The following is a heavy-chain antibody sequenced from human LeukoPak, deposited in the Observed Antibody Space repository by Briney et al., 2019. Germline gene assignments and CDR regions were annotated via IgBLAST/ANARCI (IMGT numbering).Heavy chain of an antibody. J-gene: IGHJ3*02. CDR3: ARGNILAGFRGAFDI. CDR2: IYPGDSDI. V-gene: IGHV5-51*01. Sequence: RGESLKISCKGSGYSFSTYWIGWVPQMPGKGLEWMGIIYPGDSDIRYSPSFRGQVTISADKSISTAYLQWSSLKASDTAIYYWARGNILAGFRGAFDIWGRGTMVTLSS. D-gene: IGHD3-9*01. CDR1: GYSFSTYW.